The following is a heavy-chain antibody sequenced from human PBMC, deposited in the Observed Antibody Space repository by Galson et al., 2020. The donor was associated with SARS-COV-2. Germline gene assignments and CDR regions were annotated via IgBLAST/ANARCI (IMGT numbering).Heavy chain of an antibody. CDR3: ARDGAREGDYGFYYYYGMDV. V-gene: IGHV3-33*01. Sequence: KYYADSVKGRFTISRDNSKNTLYLQMNSLRAEDTAVYYCARDGAREGDYGFYYYYGMDVWGQGTTVTVSS. D-gene: IGHD4-17*01. CDR2: K. J-gene: IGHJ6*02.